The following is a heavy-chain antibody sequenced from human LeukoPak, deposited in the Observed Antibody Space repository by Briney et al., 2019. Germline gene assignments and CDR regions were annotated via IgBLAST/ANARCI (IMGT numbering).Heavy chain of an antibody. J-gene: IGHJ4*02. V-gene: IGHV3-21*01. D-gene: IGHD4-23*01. Sequence: GGSLRLSCTASGCTFSSYSMNWVRQAPGKGLEWVSFISSSGTYIYYADSMKGRFTISRDNAKNSLYLQMNSLRAEDTAVYYCARNGGNSDFDYWGQGTLVTVSS. CDR2: ISSSGTYI. CDR3: ARNGGNSDFDY. CDR1: GCTFSSYS.